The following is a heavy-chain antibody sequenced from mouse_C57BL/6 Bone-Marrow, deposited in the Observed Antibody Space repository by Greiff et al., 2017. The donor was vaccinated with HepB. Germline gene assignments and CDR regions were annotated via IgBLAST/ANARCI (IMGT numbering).Heavy chain of an antibody. V-gene: IGHV5-17*01. Sequence: DVKLVESGGGLVKPGGSLKLSCAASGFTFSDYGMHWVRQAPEKGLEWVAYISSGRSTIYYADTVKGRFTISRDNAKNTLFLKMTSLRSEDTAMYYCARPAYYDYDVGYWGQGTTLTVSS. J-gene: IGHJ2*01. CDR3: ARPAYYDYDVGY. CDR1: GFTFSDYG. D-gene: IGHD2-4*01. CDR2: ISSGRSTI.